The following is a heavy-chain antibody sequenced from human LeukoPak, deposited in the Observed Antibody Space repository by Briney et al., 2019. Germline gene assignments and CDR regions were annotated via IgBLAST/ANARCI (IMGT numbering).Heavy chain of an antibody. CDR2: VNWNGGST. D-gene: IGHD3-22*01. V-gene: IGHV3-20*04. CDR1: RVTFVDYI. J-gene: IGHJ4*02. CDR3: TRGYHYDSIGYYYWDYIDS. Sequence: GGSLRLSCAASRVTFVDYIMSSVRPAPRKGLEWVSRVNWNGGSTDSADSLKGGVTISRDNATKSLYLQMKRLRAQDTALYYSTRGYHYDSIGYYYWDYIDSWGQGTLVTVSS.